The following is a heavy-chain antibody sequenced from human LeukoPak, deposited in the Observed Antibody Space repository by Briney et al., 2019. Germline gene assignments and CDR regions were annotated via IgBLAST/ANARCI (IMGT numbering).Heavy chain of an antibody. CDR1: GFTFTPYS. CDR3: ARDYRWLPFDY. V-gene: IGHV3-21*01. J-gene: IGHJ4*02. D-gene: IGHD5-24*01. CDR2: ISSSSSYI. Sequence: GGSLRLSCAASGFTFTPYSMNWVRQAPGKGLEWVSSISSSSSYIYYADSVKGRFTISRDNAKNSLYLQMDSLRAEDTAVYYCARDYRWLPFDYWGQGTLVTVSS.